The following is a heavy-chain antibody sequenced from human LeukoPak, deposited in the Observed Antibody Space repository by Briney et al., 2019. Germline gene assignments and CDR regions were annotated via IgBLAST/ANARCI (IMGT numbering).Heavy chain of an antibody. D-gene: IGHD6-13*01. CDR1: GGTFSSYA. CDR2: ISAYNGNT. V-gene: IGHV1-18*01. Sequence: ASVKVSCKASGGTFSSYAISWVRQAPRQGLEWMGWISAYNGNTNYAQKLQGRVTMTTDTSTSTAYMELRSLRSDDTAVYSCARVCSSSWYYFDYWGQGTLVTVSS. J-gene: IGHJ4*02. CDR3: ARVCSSSWYYFDY.